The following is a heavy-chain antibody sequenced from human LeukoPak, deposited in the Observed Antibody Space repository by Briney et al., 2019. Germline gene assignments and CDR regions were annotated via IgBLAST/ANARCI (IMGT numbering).Heavy chain of an antibody. CDR2: IYWDDDK. D-gene: IGHD6-13*01. CDR3: AHASKTWLIAAAVPAFDY. V-gene: IGHV2-5*02. Sequence: SGPTLVNPTQTLTLTCTFSGFSLSTSGVGVGWIRQPPGKALEWLALIYWDDDKRYSPSLKSRLTITKDTSKNQVVLTMTNMDPVDTATYYCAHASKTWLIAAAVPAFDYWGQGTLVTVSS. CDR1: GFSLSTSGVG. J-gene: IGHJ4*02.